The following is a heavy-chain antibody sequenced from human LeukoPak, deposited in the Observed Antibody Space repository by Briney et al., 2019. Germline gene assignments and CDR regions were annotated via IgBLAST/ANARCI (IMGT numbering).Heavy chain of an antibody. J-gene: IGHJ2*01. CDR2: IDPRGNDT. CDR1: GFTFSNFG. Sequence: GASLRLSCAASGFTFSNFGMVWVRQPPGKGLEWVAAIDPRGNDTYYAESARGRFVISRDNSKNTLYLQIYGLTVVDTAVYYCARDSDTSGKHWFFDVGGRGTLVIASP. V-gene: IGHV3-30*12. CDR3: ARDSDTSGKHWFFDV. D-gene: IGHD6-19*01.